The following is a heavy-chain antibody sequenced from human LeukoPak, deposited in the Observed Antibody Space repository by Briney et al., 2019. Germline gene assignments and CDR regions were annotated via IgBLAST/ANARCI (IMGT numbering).Heavy chain of an antibody. CDR3: APLTGDEHYFDS. CDR2: INPIFGGT. V-gene: IGHV1-2*02. J-gene: IGHJ4*02. D-gene: IGHD7-27*01. Sequence: ASVKVSCKASGYTFTDYYIHWVRQAPGQGLEWLGWINPIFGGTNYAQKFQGRVTTTTDTSISTAYMELSRLRSDDTAVYYCAPLTGDEHYFDSWGQGTLVSVPS. CDR1: GYTFTDYY.